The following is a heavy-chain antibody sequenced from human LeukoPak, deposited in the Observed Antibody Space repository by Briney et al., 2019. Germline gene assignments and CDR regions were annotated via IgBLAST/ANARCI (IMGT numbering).Heavy chain of an antibody. CDR1: GFTFSTYG. Sequence: GGSLRLSCAASGFTFSTYGMSWVRQAPGKGLEWVSAISGRDSNTYYADSVEGRFTISRDNSKNTLYLHFNSLRAEDTAVYYCAKRSDYGGNGNYFDSWDQGTPVTVSS. J-gene: IGHJ4*02. V-gene: IGHV3-23*01. CDR2: ISGRDSNT. D-gene: IGHD4-23*01. CDR3: AKRSDYGGNGNYFDS.